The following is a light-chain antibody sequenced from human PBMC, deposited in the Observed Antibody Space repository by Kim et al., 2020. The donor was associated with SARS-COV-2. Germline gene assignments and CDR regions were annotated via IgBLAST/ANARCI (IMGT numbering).Light chain of an antibody. CDR1: KLGDKN. V-gene: IGLV3-1*01. J-gene: IGLJ2*01. CDR2: QHS. CDR3: QAWDTSTVL. Sequence: SVFPGQAASITCSGDKLGDKNACWYQQKPGQSPVLVMYQHSKRPSGIPERFSGCNSGNTATLTISVTQDMDEADYYCQAWDTSTVLFGGGTQLTVL.